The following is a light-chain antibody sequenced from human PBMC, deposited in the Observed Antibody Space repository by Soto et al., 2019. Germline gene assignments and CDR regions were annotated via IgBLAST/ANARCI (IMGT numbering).Light chain of an antibody. CDR1: QGISSS. V-gene: IGKV1-9*01. CDR3: QQRKSFPLS. Sequence: IQLTQSPSSLSASVGDRVTITCRASQGISSSLAWYQQQPGKAPKLLIYAASTLQSGVPSRFSGSGSGTDFTLTISSLQPEDFATYYCQQRKSFPLSFGGGTTVEIK. CDR2: AAS. J-gene: IGKJ4*01.